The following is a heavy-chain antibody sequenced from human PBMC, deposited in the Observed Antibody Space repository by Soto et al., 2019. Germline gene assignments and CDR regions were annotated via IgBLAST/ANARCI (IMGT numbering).Heavy chain of an antibody. V-gene: IGHV1-24*01. J-gene: IGHJ6*03. Sequence: ASVKVSCKVSGYTLTELSMHWVRQAPGKGLEWMGGFDPEDGETIYAQKFQGRVTMTEDTSTDTAYMELSSLRSEDTAVYYCATSCSGGSCLEDYYYYYMDVWGKGTTVTVSS. CDR3: ATSCSGGSCLEDYYYYYMDV. CDR2: FDPEDGET. D-gene: IGHD2-15*01. CDR1: GYTLTELS.